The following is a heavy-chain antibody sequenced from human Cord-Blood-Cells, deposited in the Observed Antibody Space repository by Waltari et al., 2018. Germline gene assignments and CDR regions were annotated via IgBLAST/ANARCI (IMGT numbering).Heavy chain of an antibody. Sequence: QLQLQESGPGLVKPPETLSLTCTVSGGSISSSSYYWRWIRQPPGQGPGWIGSIYYSGSTYYNPSLKSRVTISVDTSKNQFSLKLSSVTAADTAVYYCARDGGNSDVGYYFDYWGQGTLVTVSS. D-gene: IGHD2-21*02. CDR2: IYYSGST. V-gene: IGHV4-39*02. CDR1: GGSISSSSYY. CDR3: ARDGGNSDVGYYFDY. J-gene: IGHJ4*02.